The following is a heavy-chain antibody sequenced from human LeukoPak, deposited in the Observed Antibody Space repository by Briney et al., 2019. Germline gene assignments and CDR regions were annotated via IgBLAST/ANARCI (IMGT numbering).Heavy chain of an antibody. CDR3: ARARPSGEDY. Sequence: GGSLRLSCAASGFTFSSYAMSWVRQAPGKGLEWVANIKKDGSEKYYVDSVKGRFTISRDNAKNSLNLQMNSLRAEDTAVYYCARARPSGEDYWGQGTLVTVSS. V-gene: IGHV3-7*01. CDR1: GFTFSSYA. D-gene: IGHD2-15*01. J-gene: IGHJ4*02. CDR2: IKKDGSEK.